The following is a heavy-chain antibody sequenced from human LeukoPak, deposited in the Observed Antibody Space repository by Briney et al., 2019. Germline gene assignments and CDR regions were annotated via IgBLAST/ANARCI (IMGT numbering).Heavy chain of an antibody. J-gene: IGHJ4*02. Sequence: SETLSLTCTVSGGSISSGGYYWSWIRQHPGKGLEWIEYIYYSGSTYYNPSLKSRVTISVDTSKNQFSLKLSSVTAAHTAVYYCARWDTAMVIFDYWGQGTLVTVSS. CDR3: ARWDTAMVIFDY. CDR2: IYYSGST. D-gene: IGHD5-18*01. CDR1: GGSISSGGYY. V-gene: IGHV4-31*03.